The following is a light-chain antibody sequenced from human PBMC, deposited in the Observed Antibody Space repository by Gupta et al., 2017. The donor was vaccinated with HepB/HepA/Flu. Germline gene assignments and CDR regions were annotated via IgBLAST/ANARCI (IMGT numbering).Light chain of an antibody. CDR3: SSNAGSNNLV. CDR2: EVS. J-gene: IGLJ3*02. V-gene: IGLV2-8*01. Sequence: QSALTQPPPATGSPGPSVTIACTGTNCDVGGYNYVSWYQQHTVKPPKLMIYEVSNRPSGVPDGFSGSKSGNTASLTVSGRKEEEEADYYGSSNAGSNNLVFGGGTKLTVL. CDR1: NCDVGGYNY.